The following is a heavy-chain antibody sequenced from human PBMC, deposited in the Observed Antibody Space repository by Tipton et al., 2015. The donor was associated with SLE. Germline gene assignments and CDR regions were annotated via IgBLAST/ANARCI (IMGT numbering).Heavy chain of an antibody. CDR2: IYYSGST. CDR3: AREFGDY. V-gene: IGHV4-38-2*02. Sequence: TLSLTCTVSGYSISSGYYWGWIRQPPGKGLEWIGSIYYSGSTYYNPSLKSRVTISVDTSKNQFSLKLSSVTAADTAVYYCAREFGDYWGQGTLVTVSS. CDR1: GYSISSGYY. J-gene: IGHJ4*02. D-gene: IGHD3-16*01.